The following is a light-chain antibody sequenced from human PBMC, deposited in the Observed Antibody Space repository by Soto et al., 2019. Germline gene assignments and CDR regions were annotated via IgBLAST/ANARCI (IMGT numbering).Light chain of an antibody. CDR2: DVS. CDR1: SSDVGGYNY. J-gene: IGLJ1*01. CDR3: SSYTSSSTRV. Sequence: QSVLTQPDSVTWSPGQSITISCTGTSSDVGGYNYVSWYQQHPGKAPKLMIYDVSNRPSGVSNRFSGSKSGNTASLTISGLQAEDEADYYCSSYTSSSTRVFGTGTKVTVL. V-gene: IGLV2-14*01.